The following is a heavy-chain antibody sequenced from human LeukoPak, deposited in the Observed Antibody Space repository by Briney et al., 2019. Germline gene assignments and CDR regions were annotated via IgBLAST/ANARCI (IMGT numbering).Heavy chain of an antibody. CDR3: ARSDGYGLVGI. Sequence: SETLSLTCTVSGGSISSSSYYWGWIRQPPGKGLEWIGSIYYSGNTYYNPSLKSRVTISGDTSKNQFSLKLSSVTAADTAVYYCARSDGYGLVGIWGQGTMVTVSS. D-gene: IGHD3-10*01. V-gene: IGHV4-39*07. CDR2: IYYSGNT. CDR1: GGSISSSSYY. J-gene: IGHJ3*02.